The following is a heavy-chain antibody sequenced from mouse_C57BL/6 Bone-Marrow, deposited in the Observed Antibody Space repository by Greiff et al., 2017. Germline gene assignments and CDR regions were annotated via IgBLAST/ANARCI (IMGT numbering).Heavy chain of an antibody. Sequence: VQLVESGAELARPGASVKLSCKASGYTFTSYGISWVKQRTGQGLEWIGEIYPRSGNTYYNEKFKGKATLTADKSSSTAYMELRSLTSEDSAVYFCARWVLRRPYAMDYWGQGTSVTVSS. CDR3: ARWVLRRPYAMDY. J-gene: IGHJ4*01. CDR1: GYTFTSYG. CDR2: IYPRSGNT. V-gene: IGHV1-81*01. D-gene: IGHD2-12*01.